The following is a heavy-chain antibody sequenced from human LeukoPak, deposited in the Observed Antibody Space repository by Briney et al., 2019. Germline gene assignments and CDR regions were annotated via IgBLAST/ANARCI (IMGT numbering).Heavy chain of an antibody. CDR1: GYTFTGYY. CDR2: INPNSGGT. CDR3: ARGEKWLANYFDY. V-gene: IGHV1-2*04. Sequence: ASVKVSCKASGYTFTGYYMHWVRQAPGQGLEWMGWINPNSGGTNYAQKFQGWVTMTRDTSISTAYMELRRLRSDDTAVYYCARGEKWLANYFDYWGQGTLVTVSS. J-gene: IGHJ4*02. D-gene: IGHD6-19*01.